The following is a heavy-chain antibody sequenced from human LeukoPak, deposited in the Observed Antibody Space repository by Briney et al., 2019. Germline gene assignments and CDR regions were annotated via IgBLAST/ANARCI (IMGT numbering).Heavy chain of an antibody. CDR1: GFTVSSNY. J-gene: IGHJ3*02. Sequence: GGSLRLSCAASGFTVSSNYMSWVRQAPGKGLEWVSVIYSGGSTYYADSVKGRFTISRDNSKNTLYLQMNSLRAEDTAVYYCAKDRGGLVVITFDAFDIWGQGTMVTVSS. CDR3: AKDRGGLVVITFDAFDI. V-gene: IGHV3-53*01. CDR2: IYSGGST. D-gene: IGHD3-22*01.